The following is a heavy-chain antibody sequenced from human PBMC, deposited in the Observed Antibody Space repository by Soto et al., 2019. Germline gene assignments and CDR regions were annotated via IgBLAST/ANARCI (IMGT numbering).Heavy chain of an antibody. D-gene: IGHD4-17*01. CDR2: IWYDGSNK. J-gene: IGHJ5*02. CDR1: GFTFSSYG. V-gene: IGHV3-33*01. CDR3: ARELATVTTRWFDP. Sequence: GGSLRLSCAASGFTFSSYGMHWVRQAPGKGLEWVAVIWYDGSNKYYADSVKGRFTISRDNSKNTLYLQMSSLRAEDTAVYYWARELATVTTRWFDPWGQGTLVTVSS.